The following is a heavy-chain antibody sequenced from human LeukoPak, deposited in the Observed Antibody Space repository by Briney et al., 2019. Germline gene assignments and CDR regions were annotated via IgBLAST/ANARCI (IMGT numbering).Heavy chain of an antibody. CDR2: IYPGDSDT. Sequence: GESLKISCKGSGYSFTSYWIGWVRQMPGKGLEWMGIIYPGDSDTRYSPSSQGQVPISADKSISTAYLQWSSLKASDTAMYYCARFGIAAAGTSLTEYFQHWGQGTLVTVSS. J-gene: IGHJ1*01. V-gene: IGHV5-51*01. D-gene: IGHD6-13*01. CDR1: GYSFTSYW. CDR3: ARFGIAAAGTSLTEYFQH.